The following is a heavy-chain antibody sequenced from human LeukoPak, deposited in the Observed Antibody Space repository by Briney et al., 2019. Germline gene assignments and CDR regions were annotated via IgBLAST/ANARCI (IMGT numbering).Heavy chain of an antibody. Sequence: PSQTLSLTCTVSGGSISSDHYYWSWIRQYPGKGLEWIGYIYYSGSTNYNPSLKSRVTISVDTSKNQFSLKLSSVTAADTAVYYCARALRYFDWLFRDATVYFDYWGQGTLVTVSS. V-gene: IGHV4-31*03. CDR1: GGSISSDHYY. D-gene: IGHD3-9*01. J-gene: IGHJ4*02. CDR2: IYYSGST. CDR3: ARALRYFDWLFRDATVYFDY.